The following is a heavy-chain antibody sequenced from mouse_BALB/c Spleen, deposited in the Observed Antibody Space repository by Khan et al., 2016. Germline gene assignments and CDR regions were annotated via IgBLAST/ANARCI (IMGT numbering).Heavy chain of an antibody. D-gene: IGHD1-1*01. V-gene: IGHV5-9-3*01. J-gene: IGHJ4*01. CDR2: ISSGGSYT. CDR3: VYYYGSSGAMDY. CDR1: GFTFSSYA. Sequence: EVQLLESGGGLVKPGGSLKLSCAASGFTFSSYAMSWVRQTPEKRLEWVATISSGGSYTYYPDSVKGRFTISRDNAKNTLYLQMSSLRSEDMAMYYCVYYYGSSGAMDYWGQGTSVTVSS.